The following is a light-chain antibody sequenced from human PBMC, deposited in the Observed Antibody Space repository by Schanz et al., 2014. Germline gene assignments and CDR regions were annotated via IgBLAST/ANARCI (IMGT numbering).Light chain of an antibody. Sequence: QSALTQPPSASGSPGQSVTVSCTGSSSDVGGYDYVSWYQQHPGKAPKLIIYEVSKRPSGVPDRFSGSKSGDTASLTVSGLQAEDDADYYCSSYAGSRNLVFGGGTKLTVL. J-gene: IGLJ2*01. CDR1: SSDVGGYDY. CDR3: SSYAGSRNLV. V-gene: IGLV2-8*01. CDR2: EVS.